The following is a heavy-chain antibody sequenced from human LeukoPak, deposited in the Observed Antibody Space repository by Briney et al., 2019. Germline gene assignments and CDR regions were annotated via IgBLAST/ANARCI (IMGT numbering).Heavy chain of an antibody. CDR2: INSDGSST. D-gene: IGHD3-10*01. V-gene: IGHV3-74*01. CDR3: ARDFLLWFGETLTGNYMDV. CDR1: GFTFSSYW. J-gene: IGHJ6*03. Sequence: GGSLRLSCAASGFTFSSYWMHWVRQAPGKGLVWVSRINSDGSSTSYADSVKGRFTISRDNAKNTLYLQMNSLRAEDTALYYCARDFLLWFGETLTGNYMDVWGKGTTVTVSS.